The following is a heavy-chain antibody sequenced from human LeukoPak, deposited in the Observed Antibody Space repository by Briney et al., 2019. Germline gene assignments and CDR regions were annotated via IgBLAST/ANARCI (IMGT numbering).Heavy chain of an antibody. Sequence: ASVKVSCKASGYTFTSYYMHWVRQAPGQGLEWMGIINPSGGSTSYAQKFQGRVTMTRDTSTSTVYMELSSLRSEDTAVYYCTRSDYDSSGAGYFDYWGQGTLVTVSS. CDR3: TRSDYDSSGAGYFDY. CDR2: INPSGGST. CDR1: GYTFTSYY. J-gene: IGHJ4*02. V-gene: IGHV1-46*01. D-gene: IGHD3-22*01.